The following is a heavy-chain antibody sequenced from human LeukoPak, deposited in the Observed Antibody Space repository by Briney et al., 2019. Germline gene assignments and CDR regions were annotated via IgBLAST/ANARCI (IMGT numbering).Heavy chain of an antibody. V-gene: IGHV7-4-1*02. J-gene: IGHJ5*02. D-gene: IGHD6-19*01. Sequence: ASVKVSCKASGYTFTSYAMNWVRQAPGQGLEWMGWINTNTGNPTYAQGFTGRFVFSLDTSVSTAYLQISSLKAEDTAVYYCARVSSGWYYDWFDPWGQGTLVTVSS. CDR3: ARVSSGWYYDWFDP. CDR2: INTNTGNP. CDR1: GYTFTSYA.